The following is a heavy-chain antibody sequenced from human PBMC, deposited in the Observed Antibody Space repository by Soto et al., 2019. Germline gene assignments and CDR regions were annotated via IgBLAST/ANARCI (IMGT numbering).Heavy chain of an antibody. V-gene: IGHV3-30*18. CDR1: GFTFKAYG. J-gene: IGHJ4*02. Sequence: GGSLRLSCAASGFTFKAYGLRWVRQAPGKGPEWVAAIRNSGNVKYYADSVRGRFTISRDNSKNTLYLQMNTLRPEDTALYYSAKDFRGGGNHLGLDYWGQGTLVTVSS. CDR2: IRNSGNVK. CDR3: AKDFRGGGNHLGLDY. D-gene: IGHD2-15*01.